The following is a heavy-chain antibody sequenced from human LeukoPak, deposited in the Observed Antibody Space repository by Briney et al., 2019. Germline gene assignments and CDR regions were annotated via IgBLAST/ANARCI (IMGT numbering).Heavy chain of an antibody. J-gene: IGHJ4*02. Sequence: ASVKVSCKASGYTLTSYGISWVRQAPGQGLEWMGWISAYNGNTNYAQKLQGRVTMTTDTSTSTAYMELRSLRSDDTAVYYCARDVAAAYYFDYWGQGTLVTVSS. V-gene: IGHV1-18*01. D-gene: IGHD6-19*01. CDR2: ISAYNGNT. CDR3: ARDVAAAYYFDY. CDR1: GYTLTSYG.